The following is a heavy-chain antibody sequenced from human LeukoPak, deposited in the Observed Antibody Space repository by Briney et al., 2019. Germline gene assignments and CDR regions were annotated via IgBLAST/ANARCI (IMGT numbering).Heavy chain of an antibody. CDR1: GYTFTSYY. CDR3: AKDWTGTKPFDL. V-gene: IGHV1-46*01. CDR2: INPSGGST. D-gene: IGHD3/OR15-3a*01. Sequence: ASVKVSCKASGYTFTSYYMHWVRQAPGQGLEWMGIINPSGGSTSYAQKFQGRVTMTRDMSTSTVYMELSSLRAEDTAIYYCAKDWTGTKPFDLWGRGTLVIVSS. J-gene: IGHJ2*01.